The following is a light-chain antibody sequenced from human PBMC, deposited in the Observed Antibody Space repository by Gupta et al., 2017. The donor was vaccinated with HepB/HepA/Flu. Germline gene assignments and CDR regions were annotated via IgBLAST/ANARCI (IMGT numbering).Light chain of an antibody. CDR2: EAS. CDR1: QSVNNY. V-gene: IGKV3-11*01. CDR3: QQRNYWPLT. J-gene: IGKJ4*01. Sequence: EIVLTHSPATLSLSPGDRPTLSCRASQSVNNYIAWYQHTTAQAHRLLLYEASNGATGIPARFSGRGSGTDFTITSSSLEPEDFAVYYWQQRNYWPLTFGGGTKVEIK.